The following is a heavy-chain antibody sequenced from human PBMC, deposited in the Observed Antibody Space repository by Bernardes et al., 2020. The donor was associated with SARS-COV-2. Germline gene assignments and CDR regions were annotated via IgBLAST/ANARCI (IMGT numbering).Heavy chain of an antibody. D-gene: IGHD2-21*02. CDR2: IYYSGST. CDR3: ARGGDNFDWYFDL. J-gene: IGHJ2*01. V-gene: IGHV4-31*03. Sequence: SETLSLTCTVSGGSISSGGYYWSWIRQHPGKGLEWIGYIYYSGSTYYNPSLKSRVTISVDTSKNQFSLRLSSVTAADTAVYYCARGGDNFDWYFDLWGRGTLDTVSS. CDR1: GGSISSGGYY.